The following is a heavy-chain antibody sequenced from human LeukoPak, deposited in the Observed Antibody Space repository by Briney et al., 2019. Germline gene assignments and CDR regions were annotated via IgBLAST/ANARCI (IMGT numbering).Heavy chain of an antibody. Sequence: GGSLRLSCAASGFTFDDYGMTWVRQAPGKGLEWVSAISGSGGSTYYADSVKGRFTISRDNSKNTLYLQMNSLRAEDTAVCYCAKANSAYDYFDYWGQGTLVTVSS. D-gene: IGHD5-12*01. CDR2: ISGSGGST. J-gene: IGHJ4*02. CDR1: GFTFDDYG. CDR3: AKANSAYDYFDY. V-gene: IGHV3-23*01.